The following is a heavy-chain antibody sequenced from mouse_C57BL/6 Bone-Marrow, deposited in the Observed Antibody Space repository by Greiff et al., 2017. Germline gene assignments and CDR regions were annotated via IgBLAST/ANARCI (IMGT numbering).Heavy chain of an antibody. D-gene: IGHD2-2*01. Sequence: EVQLQQSGPELVKPGASVKISCKASGYSFTDYNMNWVKQSNGKSLEWIGVINPNYGTTSYNQKFKGKATLTVDQSSSTAYMQLNSLSSEDSAVXYCARYGYSDSYWYFDVWGTGTTVTVSS. CDR2: INPNYGTT. J-gene: IGHJ1*03. CDR3: ARYGYSDSYWYFDV. CDR1: GYSFTDYN. V-gene: IGHV1-39*01.